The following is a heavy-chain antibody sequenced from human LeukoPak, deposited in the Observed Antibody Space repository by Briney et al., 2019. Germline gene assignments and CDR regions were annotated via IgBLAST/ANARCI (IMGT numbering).Heavy chain of an antibody. CDR1: GFTFSSFW. CDR3: VRDIAVAANHDS. J-gene: IGHJ4*02. D-gene: IGHD6-19*01. V-gene: IGHV3-7*05. Sequence: GGSERLICAASGFTFSSFWMSWVRQAPGKGLEWVANINQDGSNKYYVDSLKGRFTISRDNAKNSLFLQMNRLRAEDTAVYYCVRDIAVAANHDSWGQGTLATVSS. CDR2: INQDGSNK.